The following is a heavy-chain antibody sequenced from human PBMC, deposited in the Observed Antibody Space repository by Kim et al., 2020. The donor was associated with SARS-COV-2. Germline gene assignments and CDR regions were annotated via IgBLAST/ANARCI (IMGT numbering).Heavy chain of an antibody. D-gene: IGHD6-13*01. CDR2: ISAYNGNT. CDR1: GYTFTSYG. Sequence: ASVKVSCKASGYTFTSYGISWVRQAPGQGLEWMGWISAYNGNTNYAQKLQGRVTMTTDTSTSTAYMELRSLRSDDTAVYYCARDQFSIAAAGDKFDYWGQGTLVTVSS. V-gene: IGHV1-18*01. J-gene: IGHJ4*02. CDR3: ARDQFSIAAAGDKFDY.